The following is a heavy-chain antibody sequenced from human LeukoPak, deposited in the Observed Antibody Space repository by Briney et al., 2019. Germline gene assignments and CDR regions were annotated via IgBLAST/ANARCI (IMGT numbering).Heavy chain of an antibody. CDR1: GFTFSSYA. CDR3: ARSTYSSSWSRGFDY. CDR2: ISVSGGST. V-gene: IGHV3-23*01. J-gene: IGHJ4*02. D-gene: IGHD6-13*01. Sequence: SGGSLRLSCAASGFTFSSYAMSWVRQAPGKGLEWVSAISVSGGSTYYADSVKGRFTISRDNSKNTLYLQMNSLRAEDTAVYYCARSTYSSSWSRGFDYWGQGTLVTVSS.